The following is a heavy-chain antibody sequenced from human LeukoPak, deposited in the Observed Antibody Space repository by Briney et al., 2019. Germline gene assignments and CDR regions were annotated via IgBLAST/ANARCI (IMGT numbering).Heavy chain of an antibody. D-gene: IGHD4-17*01. CDR2: IYSGGNT. J-gene: IGHJ4*02. CDR1: GLTVSRNY. Sequence: PGGSLRLSCAASGLTVSRNYMSWVRQAPGKGLEGVSVIYSGGNTYYADSVKGRFTISRDNSKTTLYLQMNSLRAEDTAVYYCARVSGDYTYYFDYWGRGTLVTVSS. CDR3: ARVSGDYTYYFDY. V-gene: IGHV3-66*01.